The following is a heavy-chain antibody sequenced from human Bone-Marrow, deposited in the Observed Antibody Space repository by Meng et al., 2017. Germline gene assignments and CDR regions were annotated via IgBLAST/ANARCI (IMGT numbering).Heavy chain of an antibody. CDR2: ISYDGSNK. Sequence: VRRVESGGGVVQPGRSLGLSCAASGFTFSSDAMHWVRQAPGKGLEWVAVISYDGSNKYYADSVKGRFTISRDNSKNTLYLQMNSLRAEDTAVYYCARDRGGIDYWGQGTLVTVSS. D-gene: IGHD2-15*01. CDR3: ARDRGGIDY. CDR1: GFTFSSDA. V-gene: IGHV3-30*01. J-gene: IGHJ4*02.